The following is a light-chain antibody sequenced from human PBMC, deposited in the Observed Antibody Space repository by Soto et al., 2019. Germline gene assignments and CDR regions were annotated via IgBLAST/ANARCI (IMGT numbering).Light chain of an antibody. J-gene: IGKJ4*01. CDR1: QSVSSN. CDR2: GAS. Sequence: EIVMTQSPGALSVSPGESATLSCRASQSVSSNLAWYQQKPGQAPRLLIYGASTRAIGVPARFSGSGSDTEFSLTISSLQSEDVAVYYWQQYKDWPPLTFGGGTKVEIK. V-gene: IGKV3-15*01. CDR3: QQYKDWPPLT.